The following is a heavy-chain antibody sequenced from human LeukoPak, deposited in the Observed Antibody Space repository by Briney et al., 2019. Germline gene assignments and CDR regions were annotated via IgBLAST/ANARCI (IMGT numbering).Heavy chain of an antibody. CDR3: ARDVPGNRAVDV. V-gene: IGHV4-59*01. CDR2: IYYSGST. Sequence: SETLSLTXTVSGGSISSYYWSWIRQTPGKGLEWIGYIYYSGSTNYNPSLKSRVTISVDTSKNQFSLKLSSVTAADTAVYYCARDVPGNRAVDVWGKGTTVTVSS. D-gene: IGHD4-23*01. CDR1: GGSISSYY. J-gene: IGHJ6*04.